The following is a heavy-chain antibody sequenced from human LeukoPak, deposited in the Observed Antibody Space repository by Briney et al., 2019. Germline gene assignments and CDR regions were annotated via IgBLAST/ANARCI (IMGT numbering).Heavy chain of an antibody. J-gene: IGHJ5*02. Sequence: PSETLSLSCRVSGCTIDNYYWSWIRQPPGQGPEWIGYTFYSGVTTYNPSLKSRVSISLDTSTKQLYLKLVSVTAADAAVYYCSGHAAAATNIWFDPWGQGTRVTVSS. CDR1: GCTIDNYY. CDR3: SGHAAAATNIWFDP. D-gene: IGHD6-13*01. CDR2: TFYSGVT. V-gene: IGHV4-59*08.